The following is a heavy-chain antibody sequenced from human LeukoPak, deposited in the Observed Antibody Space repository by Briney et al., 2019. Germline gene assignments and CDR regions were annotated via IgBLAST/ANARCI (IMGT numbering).Heavy chain of an antibody. V-gene: IGHV4-34*01. CDR3: ARLGAGPTYYDFWSGYSSFYFDY. CDR1: GGSFSGYY. Sequence: SETLSLTCAVYGGSFSGYYWGWIRQPPGKGLEWIGGIHYSGNTYYNPSLKSRVTISVDTSKNQFSLKLSSVTAADTAVYYCARLGAGPTYYDFWSGYSSFYFDYWGQGTLVTVSS. D-gene: IGHD3-3*01. CDR2: IHYSGNT. J-gene: IGHJ4*02.